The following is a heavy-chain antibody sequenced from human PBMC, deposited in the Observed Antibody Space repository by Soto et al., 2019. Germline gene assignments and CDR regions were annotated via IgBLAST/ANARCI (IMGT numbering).Heavy chain of an antibody. CDR3: ARRLYYDSSGFEGGGMDV. V-gene: IGHV4-39*01. J-gene: IGHJ6*02. CDR1: GGSIRSSSYY. D-gene: IGHD3-22*01. Sequence: ASDTLSLTCTVSGGSIRSSSYYWGWIRQPPGKGLEWIGSIYYSGSTYYNPSLKSRVTISVDTSKNQFSLKLSSVTAADTAVYYCARRLYYDSSGFEGGGMDVWGQGTTVT. CDR2: IYYSGST.